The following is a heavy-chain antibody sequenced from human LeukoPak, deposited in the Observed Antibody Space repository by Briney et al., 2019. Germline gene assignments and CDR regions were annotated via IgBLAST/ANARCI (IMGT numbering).Heavy chain of an antibody. CDR1: GGSISSYY. D-gene: IGHD3-22*01. Sequence: SETLSLTCTVSGGSISSYYWSWIRQPPGKGLEWIGYIYYSGSTNYNPSLKSRVTISVDTSKNQFSLKLSSVTAADTAVYYCARGDYYYDSSGEFDYWGQGTLVTVSS. V-gene: IGHV4-59*12. J-gene: IGHJ4*02. CDR3: ARGDYYYDSSGEFDY. CDR2: IYYSGST.